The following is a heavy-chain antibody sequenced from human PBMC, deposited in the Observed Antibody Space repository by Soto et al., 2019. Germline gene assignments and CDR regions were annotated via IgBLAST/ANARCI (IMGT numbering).Heavy chain of an antibody. D-gene: IGHD4-4*01. J-gene: IGHJ5*02. CDR2: IYYSGST. CDR1: GGSISSYY. V-gene: IGHV4-59*01. CDR3: AYQYSNYGFDP. Sequence: QVQLQESGPGLVKPSETLSLTCTVSGGSISSYYWSWIRQPPGKGLEWIGYIYYSGSTNCNPSLKSRVTISVDTSKNQFSLKLSSVTAADTAVYYCAYQYSNYGFDPWGQGTLVTVSS.